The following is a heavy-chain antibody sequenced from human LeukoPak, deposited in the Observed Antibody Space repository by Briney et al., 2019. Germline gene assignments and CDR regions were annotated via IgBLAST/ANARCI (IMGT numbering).Heavy chain of an antibody. CDR3: AKCRGYDFWSGYPVPLDY. Sequence: QAGGSLRLSCAASGFTFSSYAMSWVRQAPGKGLEWVSAISGSGGSTYYADSVKGRFTISRDNSKNTLYLQMNSLRAEDTAVYYCAKCRGYDFWSGYPVPLDYWGQGTLVTVSS. CDR2: ISGSGGST. V-gene: IGHV3-23*01. J-gene: IGHJ4*02. CDR1: GFTFSSYA. D-gene: IGHD3-3*01.